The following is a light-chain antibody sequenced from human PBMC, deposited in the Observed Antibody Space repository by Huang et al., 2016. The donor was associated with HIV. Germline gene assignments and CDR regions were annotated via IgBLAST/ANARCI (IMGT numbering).Light chain of an antibody. J-gene: IGKJ2*01. V-gene: IGKV3-15*01. CDR3: HQYDNWPPFT. Sequence: EIVMTQSPATLSVSPGERITLSCRASESISNNLAWYQQRPGQAPRLLIYGASTRATGVAARVTGRGSGTDFTLTISSLQSEDSAVYYCHQYDNWPPFTFGQGTKLEIK. CDR1: ESISNN. CDR2: GAS.